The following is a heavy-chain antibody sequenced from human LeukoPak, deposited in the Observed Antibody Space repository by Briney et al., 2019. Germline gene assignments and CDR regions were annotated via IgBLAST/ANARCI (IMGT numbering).Heavy chain of an antibody. CDR1: GFTFSNYG. V-gene: IGHV3-30*02. D-gene: IGHD3-22*01. CDR3: AKDRVSSETDFDS. CDR2: IRYDGSNE. J-gene: IGHJ4*02. Sequence: PGGSLRLSCAASGFTFSNYGMNWVRQAPGKGLEGVAFIRYDGSNEYYADSVKGRFTISRDNSKNTVYLQMNSLRAEDTAVYYCAKDRVSSETDFDSWGQGTLATVSS.